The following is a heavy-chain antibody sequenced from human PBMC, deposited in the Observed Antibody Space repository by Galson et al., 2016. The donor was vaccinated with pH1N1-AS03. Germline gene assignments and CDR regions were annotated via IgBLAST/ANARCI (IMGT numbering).Heavy chain of an antibody. CDR3: ARDLGYGIKGYGFDN. D-gene: IGHD5-12*01. J-gene: IGHJ4*02. CDR2: INRDGSEK. V-gene: IGHV3-7*01. Sequence: SLRLSCAASGFPFEDYAMHWVRQAPGKGLEWVANINRDGSEKDYLDSVKGRFTISRDDASNSLYLQMNSLRAEDTAMYYCARDLGYGIKGYGFDNWGQGTLVTVSS. CDR1: GFPFEDYA.